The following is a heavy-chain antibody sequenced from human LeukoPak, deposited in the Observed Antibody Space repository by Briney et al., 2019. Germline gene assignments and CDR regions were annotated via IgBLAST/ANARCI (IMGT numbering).Heavy chain of an antibody. J-gene: IGHJ4*02. Sequence: ASVNVSSRASVYTFTTSYINWVRQAPGQGLEWMGWVSAYNGKTSYAQQFQGRVTMPTDSSTNTAYMNQASLRSDDTAVYYCARGGTFYPSIDYWGQGTLVPVSS. V-gene: IGHV1-18*01. CDR2: VSAYNGKT. CDR1: VYTFTTSY. CDR3: ARGGTFYPSIDY. D-gene: IGHD1-26*01.